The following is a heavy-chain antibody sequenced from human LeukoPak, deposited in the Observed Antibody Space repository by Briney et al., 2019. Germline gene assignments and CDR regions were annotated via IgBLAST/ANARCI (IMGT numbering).Heavy chain of an antibody. V-gene: IGHV1-2*02. CDR2: INPNSGGT. CDR1: GYTFTGYY. D-gene: IGHD1-1*01. CDR3: AREIQLERYYYYGTDV. Sequence: GASVKVSCKASGYTFTGYYMHWVRQAPGQGLEWMGWINPNSGGTNYAQKFQGRVTMTRDTSISTAYMELSRLRSDDTAVYYCAREIQLERYYYYGTDVWGQGTTVTVSS. J-gene: IGHJ6*02.